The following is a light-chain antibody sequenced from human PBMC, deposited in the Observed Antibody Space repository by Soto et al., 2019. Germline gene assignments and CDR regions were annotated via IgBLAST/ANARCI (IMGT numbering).Light chain of an antibody. CDR1: SSHIGATYD. V-gene: IGLV1-40*01. J-gene: IGLJ3*02. CDR3: QAFDNSLSASGV. Sequence: QSVLTQPHSVSGAPGQRVTISCAGSSSHIGATYDIHWYQQLPGAAPRLLIYGNSNRPSGVPDRFAGSKSGTSASLAIIGLRVEDEGIYYCQAFDNSLSASGVFGGGTKVTVL. CDR2: GNS.